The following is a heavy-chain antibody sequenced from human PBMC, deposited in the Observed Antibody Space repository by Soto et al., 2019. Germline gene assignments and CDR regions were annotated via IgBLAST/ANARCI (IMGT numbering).Heavy chain of an antibody. V-gene: IGHV3-23*01. CDR2: ISGSGGST. CDR3: ARVRGVLRYNWFDP. J-gene: IGHJ5*02. Sequence: GGSLRLSCAASGFTFSSYAMSWVRQAPGKGLEWVSAISGSGGSTYYADSVKGRFTISRDNSKNTLYLQMNSLRAEDTAVYYCARVRGVLRYNWFDPWGQGTLVTVSS. CDR1: GFTFSSYA. D-gene: IGHD3-10*01.